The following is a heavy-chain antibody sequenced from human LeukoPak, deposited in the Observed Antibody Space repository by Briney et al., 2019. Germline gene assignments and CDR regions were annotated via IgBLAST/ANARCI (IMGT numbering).Heavy chain of an antibody. D-gene: IGHD3-3*01. CDR3: ARDWYYDFWSGYYYLPLFDY. J-gene: IGHJ4*02. Sequence: AASVTVSCKASGYTFTSYGISWVRQAPGQGLEWMGCISAYNGNTNYAQKLQGRVTMTTDTSTSTAYMELRSLRSDDTAVYYCARDWYYDFWSGYYYLPLFDYWGQGTLVTVSS. V-gene: IGHV1-18*01. CDR2: ISAYNGNT. CDR1: GYTFTSYG.